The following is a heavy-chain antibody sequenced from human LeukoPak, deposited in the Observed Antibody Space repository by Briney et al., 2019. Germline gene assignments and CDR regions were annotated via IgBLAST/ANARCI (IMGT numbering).Heavy chain of an antibody. Sequence: SETLSLTCAVYGGSFRGYYWSWIRQPPGKGLEWIGEINHSGSTNYNPSLKSRVTISVDTSKNQFSLKLSSVTAADTAVYYCARERDDTVTTIDYWGQGTLVTVSS. D-gene: IGHD4-17*01. CDR1: GGSFRGYY. CDR3: ARERDDTVTTIDY. CDR2: INHSGST. V-gene: IGHV4-34*01. J-gene: IGHJ4*02.